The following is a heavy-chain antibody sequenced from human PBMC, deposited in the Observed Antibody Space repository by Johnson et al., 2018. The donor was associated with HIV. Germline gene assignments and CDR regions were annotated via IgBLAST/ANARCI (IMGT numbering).Heavy chain of an antibody. D-gene: IGHD6-6*01. V-gene: IGHV3-9*01. CDR1: GFTFDDYA. CDR2: ISWNSGTI. Sequence: QPGRSLRLSCAASGFTFDDYAMHWVRQAPGKGLEWVSGISWNSGTIGYADSVKGRFAISRDNAKNSMYLQMNGLRAEDTALYYCAKEDGAARAFDIWGQGTMVTVSS. J-gene: IGHJ3*02. CDR3: AKEDGAARAFDI.